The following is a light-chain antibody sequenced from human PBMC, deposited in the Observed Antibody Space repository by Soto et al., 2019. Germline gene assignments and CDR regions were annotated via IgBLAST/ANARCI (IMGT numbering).Light chain of an antibody. Sequence: EIVLTQSPGTLSLSPGERATLSCRASQSVSNTYLAWYQQKPGQAPRLLTYDASSRATGIPDRFSGSGSGTDFTLTISRLEPEDFAVYYCQHYGRSPGLFTFGPGTKVDIK. V-gene: IGKV3-20*01. CDR1: QSVSNTY. CDR2: DAS. CDR3: QHYGRSPGLFT. J-gene: IGKJ3*01.